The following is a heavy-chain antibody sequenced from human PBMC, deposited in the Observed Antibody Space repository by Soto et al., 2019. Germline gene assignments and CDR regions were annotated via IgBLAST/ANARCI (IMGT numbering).Heavy chain of an antibody. CDR2: IYYSGST. J-gene: IGHJ4*02. D-gene: IGHD6-19*01. Sequence: QLQLQESGPGLVKPSETLPLTCTVSGGSISSSSYYWGWIRQPPGKGLEWIGSIYYSGSTYYNPSLKSRVTISVDTSKNQFSLKLSSVTAADTAVYYCARQDSSGCDYWGQGTLVTVSS. CDR3: ARQDSSGCDY. CDR1: GGSISSSSYY. V-gene: IGHV4-39*01.